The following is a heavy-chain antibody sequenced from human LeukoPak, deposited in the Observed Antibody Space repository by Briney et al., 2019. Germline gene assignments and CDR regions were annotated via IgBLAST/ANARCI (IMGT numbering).Heavy chain of an antibody. J-gene: IGHJ4*02. V-gene: IGHV4-61*02. CDR2: VYTSGSI. Sequence: SETLSLTCTVSDDSISTGSFFWSWIRQPAGKGLEWIGRVYTSGSINYNPSLKTRLTISIDTSRRQFSLRLSSATAADTAMYFCARSDYSKTFDYWGQGILVTVSS. CDR3: ARSDYSKTFDY. D-gene: IGHD4-11*01. CDR1: DDSISTGSFF.